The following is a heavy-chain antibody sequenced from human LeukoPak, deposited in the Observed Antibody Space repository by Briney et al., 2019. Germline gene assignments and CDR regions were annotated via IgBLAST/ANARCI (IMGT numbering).Heavy chain of an antibody. J-gene: IGHJ5*02. V-gene: IGHV1-18*01. Sequence: GASVKVSCKASGYTFTSYGISWVRQAPGQGLEWMGWISAYNGNTNYAQKLQGRVTMTEDTSTDTAYMELSSLRSEDTAVYYCATGSRGDSSSSYWFDPWGQGTLVTVSS. CDR1: GYTFTSYG. D-gene: IGHD6-6*01. CDR2: ISAYNGNT. CDR3: ATGSRGDSSSSYWFDP.